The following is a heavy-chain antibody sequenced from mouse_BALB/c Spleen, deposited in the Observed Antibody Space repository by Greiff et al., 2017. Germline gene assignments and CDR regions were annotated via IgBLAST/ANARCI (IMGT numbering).Heavy chain of an antibody. D-gene: IGHD1-1*01. J-gene: IGHJ2*01. CDR1: GYSITSDYA. CDR2: ISYSGST. Sequence: EVHLVESGPGLVKPSQSLSLTCTVTGYSITSDYAWNWIRQFPGNKLEWMGYISYSGSTSYNPSLKSRISITRDTSKNQFFLQLNSVTTEDTATYYCARWGTTVDYWGQGTTLTVSS. CDR3: ARWGTTVDY. V-gene: IGHV3-2*02.